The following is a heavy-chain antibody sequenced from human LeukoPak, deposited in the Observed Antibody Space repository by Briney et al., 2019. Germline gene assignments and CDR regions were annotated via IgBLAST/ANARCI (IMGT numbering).Heavy chain of an antibody. CDR3: ARDPRSSRDNWFDP. V-gene: IGHV1-18*04. D-gene: IGHD6-13*01. CDR1: GYTFTGYY. CDR2: ISAYNGNT. J-gene: IGHJ5*02. Sequence: ASVKVSCKASGYTFTGYYMHWVRQAPGQGLEWMGWISAYNGNTNYAQKLQGRVTMTTDTSTSTAYMELRSLRSDDTAVYYCARDPRSSRDNWFDPWGQGTLVTVSS.